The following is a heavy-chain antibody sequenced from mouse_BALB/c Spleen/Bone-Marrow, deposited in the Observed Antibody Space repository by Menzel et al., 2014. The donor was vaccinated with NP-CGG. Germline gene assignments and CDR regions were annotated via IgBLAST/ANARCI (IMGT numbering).Heavy chain of an antibody. CDR2: INPDSSTI. V-gene: IGHV4-1*02. Sequence: EVKVVESGGGLVQPGGSLKLSCAASGFDFSRFWISLVRQAPGKRLEWIGEINPDSSTINYTPSLKDKFIISRDNAKNTLYLQMSKVRSEDTALYYCARNAYYAMDYWGQGTSVTVSS. CDR1: GFDFSRFW. J-gene: IGHJ4*01. CDR3: ARNAYYAMDY.